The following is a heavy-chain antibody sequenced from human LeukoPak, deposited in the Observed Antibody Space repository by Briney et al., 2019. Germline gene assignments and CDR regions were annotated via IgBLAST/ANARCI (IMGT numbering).Heavy chain of an antibody. D-gene: IGHD6-13*01. V-gene: IGHV1-3*01. Sequence: ASVKVSCKASGYTFTTYAVHWVRQAPGQRLEWMGWINAANGNTKYSEKFQGRVTITRDTSASTAYINLSSLRSEDTAVYYCARVNLVGYSSSWYEGGGEEYFQHWGQGTLVTVSS. J-gene: IGHJ1*01. CDR3: ARVNLVGYSSSWYEGGGEEYFQH. CDR2: INAANGNT. CDR1: GYTFTTYA.